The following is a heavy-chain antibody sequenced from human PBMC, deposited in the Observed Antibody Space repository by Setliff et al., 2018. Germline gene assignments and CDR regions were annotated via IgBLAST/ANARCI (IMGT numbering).Heavy chain of an antibody. D-gene: IGHD1-26*01. CDR1: GGSISSYY. V-gene: IGHV4-59*08. Sequence: SETLSLTCTVSGGSISSYYWSWIRQPPGKGLEWIGYIYYSGSTNYNPSLKSRVTISIDTSKNQFSLKLSSVTAADTAVYYCARPLSSGNYYYWGQGTLVTVSS. CDR2: IYYSGST. J-gene: IGHJ4*02. CDR3: ARPLSSGNYYY.